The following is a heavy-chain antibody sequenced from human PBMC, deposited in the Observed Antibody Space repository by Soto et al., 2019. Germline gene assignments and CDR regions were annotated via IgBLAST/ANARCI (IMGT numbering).Heavy chain of an antibody. CDR3: ARDNLVGHSYGNQIHALDN. D-gene: IGHD5-18*01. CDR1: GGSISSSSYY. J-gene: IGHJ3*02. CDR2: IYYSGST. Sequence: SETLSLTCTVSGGSISSSSYYWGWIRPPPGKGLEWIGYIYYSGSTNYNPSLKSRVTISVGTSKNQFSLKLSSVTAADTAVYYCARDNLVGHSYGNQIHALDNWGQGTKVTVS. V-gene: IGHV4-61*05.